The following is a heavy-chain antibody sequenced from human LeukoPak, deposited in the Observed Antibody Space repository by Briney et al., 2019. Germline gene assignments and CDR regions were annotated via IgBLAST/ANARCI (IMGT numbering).Heavy chain of an antibody. J-gene: IGHJ4*02. CDR1: GFTFSSYS. Sequence: PGGSLRLSCAASGFTFSSYSMNWVRQAPGKGLEWVSYISSSSSTTYYADSVKGRFTISRDNSKNTVYLQMNSLRAEDTAVYYCANDLGWIQLNLGRGQGTLVTVSS. CDR2: ISSSSSTT. CDR3: ANDLGWIQLNLG. D-gene: IGHD5-18*01. V-gene: IGHV3-48*01.